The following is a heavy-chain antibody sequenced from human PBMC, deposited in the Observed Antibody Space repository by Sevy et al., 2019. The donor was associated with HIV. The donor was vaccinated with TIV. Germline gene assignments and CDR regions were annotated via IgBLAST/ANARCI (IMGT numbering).Heavy chain of an antibody. J-gene: IGHJ4*02. CDR3: ARGSAVAGTTLDY. Sequence: QLGGSLRLSCATSGFTFSSHSMNWVRQAPGKGLEWLSHINSVGSDIHYADSVEGRFTISRDNARNSLYLQMSSLRAEDTAVYYCARGSAVAGTTLDYWGQGILVTVSS. V-gene: IGHV3-48*01. CDR1: GFTFSSHS. D-gene: IGHD6-19*01. CDR2: INSVGSDI.